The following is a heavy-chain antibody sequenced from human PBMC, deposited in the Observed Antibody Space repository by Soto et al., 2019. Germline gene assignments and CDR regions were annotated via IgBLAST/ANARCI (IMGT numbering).Heavy chain of an antibody. V-gene: IGHV1-3*05. J-gene: IGHJ6*02. Sequence: QVQLVQSGAEEKKPGASVKVSCKASGYTFTSYVMHWVRQAPGQRLEWMGWINAGNGNTKYSQKFQGRVTITRDTSSXTAYMELSSLRSEDTAVYYCASEAIAAAAVYGMDVWGQGTTVTVSS. CDR3: ASEAIAAAAVYGMDV. CDR2: INAGNGNT. D-gene: IGHD6-13*01. CDR1: GYTFTSYV.